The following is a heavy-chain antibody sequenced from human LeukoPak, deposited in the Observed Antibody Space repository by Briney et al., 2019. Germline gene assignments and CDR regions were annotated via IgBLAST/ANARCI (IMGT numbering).Heavy chain of an antibody. CDR1: GYTFTDYY. CDR3: AVGPGDY. J-gene: IGHJ4*02. D-gene: IGHD3-10*01. Sequence: ASVRVSCKASGYTFTDYYIHWVRQAPGQGLEWMGWINPNSDYTFYAQKFQGRVTLTRDTSISTVYMELTTLTSDDTALYYCAVGPGDYWGQGTLVSVSA. V-gene: IGHV1-2*02. CDR2: INPNSDYT.